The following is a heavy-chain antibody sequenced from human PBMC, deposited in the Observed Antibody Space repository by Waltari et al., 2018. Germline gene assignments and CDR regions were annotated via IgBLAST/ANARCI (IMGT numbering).Heavy chain of an antibody. V-gene: IGHV4-39*01. CDR1: GGSISSSSYY. Sequence: QLQLQESGPGLVKPSETLSLTCTVSGGSISSSSYYWGWIRQPPGKGRGWIGSSYYSGSTYYNPSLKSRVTISVDTSKNQFSLKLSSVTAADTAVYYCAISPYRSSIDYWGQGTLVTVSS. CDR2: SYYSGST. CDR3: AISPYRSSIDY. J-gene: IGHJ4*02. D-gene: IGHD6-13*01.